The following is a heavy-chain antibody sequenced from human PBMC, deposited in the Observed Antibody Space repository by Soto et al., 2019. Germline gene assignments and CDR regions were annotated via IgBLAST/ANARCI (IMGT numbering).Heavy chain of an antibody. CDR2: TIPVFNTA. CDR1: GGTLSDHG. J-gene: IGHJ3*02. D-gene: IGHD3-10*01. CDR3: ARGVFGSGNYYTGPSAFDI. V-gene: IGHV1-69*06. Sequence: QVQLEQSGAEVKKPGSSVKVSCKASGGTLSDHGVAWLRQAPGQGLEWMGGTIPVFNTAKYAQKFQGRVTVTGAKFTNIAYMELSSLRSEDTAFYFCARGVFGSGNYYTGPSAFDIWGQGTMVIVSS.